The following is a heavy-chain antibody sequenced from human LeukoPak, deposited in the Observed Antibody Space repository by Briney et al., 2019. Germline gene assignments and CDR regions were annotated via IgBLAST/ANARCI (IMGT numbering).Heavy chain of an antibody. J-gene: IGHJ4*02. D-gene: IGHD3-3*01. Sequence: GGSLRLSCAASGFTFSSYSMNWVRQAPGKGLEWVSYISRSSSTIYYADSVKGRFTISRDNAKNSLYLQMNSLRAEDTAVYYCARSNYDFWSGYYTEGGYFDYWGQGTLVTVSS. CDR2: ISRSSSTI. CDR1: GFTFSSYS. CDR3: ARSNYDFWSGYYTEGGYFDY. V-gene: IGHV3-48*01.